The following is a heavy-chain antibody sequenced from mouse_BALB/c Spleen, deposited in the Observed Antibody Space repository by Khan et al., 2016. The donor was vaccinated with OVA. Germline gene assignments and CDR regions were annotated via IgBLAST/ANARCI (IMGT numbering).Heavy chain of an antibody. Sequence: VQLKESGAELVKPGATVKMSCTASGFNFTDTYMHWLKQCPEQGLEWIGRIDPQNGNTKYDPKFQGKATITADTSSNTAYLQLRSLTYEDTTVYYCARKARKWGQGTTLTVSS. J-gene: IGHJ2*01. CDR3: ARKARK. CDR1: GFNFTDTY. V-gene: IGHV14-3*02. D-gene: IGHD3-2*02. CDR2: IDPQNGNT.